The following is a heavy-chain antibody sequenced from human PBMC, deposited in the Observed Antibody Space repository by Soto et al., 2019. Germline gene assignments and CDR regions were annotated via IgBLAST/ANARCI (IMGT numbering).Heavy chain of an antibody. D-gene: IGHD6-13*01. CDR3: ARDTAAGSYYYYGMDV. CDR2: IYYSGST. J-gene: IGHJ6*02. V-gene: IGHV4-59*01. CDR1: GGSISSYY. Sequence: QVQLQESGPGLVKPSETLSLTCTVSGGSISSYYWSWIRRPPGKGLEWIGYIYYSGSTNYNPSLKSRVTISVGTSKNQFSPNRSSVTPADTAVYYCARDTAAGSYYYYGMDVWGQGTTVTVSS.